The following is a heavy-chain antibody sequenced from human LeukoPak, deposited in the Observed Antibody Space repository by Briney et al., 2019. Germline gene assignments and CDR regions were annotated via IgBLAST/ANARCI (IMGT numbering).Heavy chain of an antibody. CDR3: AKDGYSSGWSVYYYYYGMDV. CDR1: GFTFSSYG. Sequence: GGSLRLSCAASGFTFSSYGMYWVRQAPGKGLEWVAVVSYDGSNKYYADSVKGRFTISRDNSKNTLYLQMNSLRPEDTAVYYCAKDGYSSGWSVYYYYYGMDVWGQGTTVTVSS. J-gene: IGHJ6*02. V-gene: IGHV3-30*18. CDR2: VSYDGSNK. D-gene: IGHD6-19*01.